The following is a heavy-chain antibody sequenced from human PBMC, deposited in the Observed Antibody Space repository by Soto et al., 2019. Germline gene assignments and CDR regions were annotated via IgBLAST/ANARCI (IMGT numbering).Heavy chain of an antibody. CDR2: IYPGDSDT. Sequence: VVSLKISCKGAGDSFTSYWIGLVSQMPGKGLEWMGIIYPGDSDTRYGPSFQGQVTISAGKSISTAYLQWSSLKASDTAMYYCARPHLGELSLYDDAFDIWGQGTMVTVSS. V-gene: IGHV5-51*01. D-gene: IGHD3-16*02. J-gene: IGHJ3*02. CDR1: GDSFTSYW. CDR3: ARPHLGELSLYDDAFDI.